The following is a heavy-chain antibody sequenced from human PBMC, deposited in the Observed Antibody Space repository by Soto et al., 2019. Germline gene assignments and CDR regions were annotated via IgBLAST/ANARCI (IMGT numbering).Heavy chain of an antibody. CDR2: ISSSSSYI. D-gene: IGHD6-13*01. J-gene: IGHJ6*02. Sequence: GGSLRLSCAASGFTFSSYSMNWVRQAPGKGLEWVSSISSSSSYIYYADSVKGRFTISRDNAKNSLYLQMNSLRAEDTAVYYGAREDSSSWSYGMDVRGQGSKVTVSS. V-gene: IGHV3-21*01. CDR1: GFTFSSYS. CDR3: AREDSSSWSYGMDV.